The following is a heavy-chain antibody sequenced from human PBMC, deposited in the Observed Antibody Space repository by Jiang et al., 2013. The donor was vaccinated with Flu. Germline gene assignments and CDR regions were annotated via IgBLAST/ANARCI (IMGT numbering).Heavy chain of an antibody. J-gene: IGHJ3*02. CDR3: ARGPPGRYGSGSYRSPKNDAFDI. V-gene: IGHV3-53*01. D-gene: IGHD3-10*01. Sequence: SNYMSWVRQASREGGWSGSQLFIAVVAHTTQTPSKGRFTISRDNSKNTLYLQMNSLRAEDTAVYYCARGPPGRYGSGSYRSPKNDAFDIWGQGTMVTVSS. CDR2: FIAVVA. CDR1: SNY.